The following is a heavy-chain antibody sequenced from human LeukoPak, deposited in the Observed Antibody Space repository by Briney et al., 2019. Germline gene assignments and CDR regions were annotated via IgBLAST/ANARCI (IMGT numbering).Heavy chain of an antibody. Sequence: SETLSLTCTVSGGSISSSSYYWGWIRQPPGKGLEWIGSIYYSGSTYYNPSLKSRVTISVDTSKNQFSLKLSSVTAADTAVYYCARQTYYDILTGLYYYYYYVDVWGKGTTVTISS. V-gene: IGHV4-39*01. CDR3: ARQTYYDILTGLYYYYYYVDV. CDR2: IYYSGST. D-gene: IGHD3-9*01. CDR1: GGSISSSSYY. J-gene: IGHJ6*03.